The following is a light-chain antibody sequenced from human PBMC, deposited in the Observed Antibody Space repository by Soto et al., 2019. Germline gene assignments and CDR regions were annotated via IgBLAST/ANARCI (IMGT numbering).Light chain of an antibody. CDR1: QSVSSSS. V-gene: IGKV3-20*01. CDR3: QQYGTSPTT. Sequence: EIVLTQSPGTLSLSPGERATLSCRASQSVSSSSLAWYQRKPGQAPRLLIFGASSRATGIPDRFSGSGSGTDFTLTISRLAPEDFAVYYCQQYGTSPTTFGQGTKVEIK. CDR2: GAS. J-gene: IGKJ1*01.